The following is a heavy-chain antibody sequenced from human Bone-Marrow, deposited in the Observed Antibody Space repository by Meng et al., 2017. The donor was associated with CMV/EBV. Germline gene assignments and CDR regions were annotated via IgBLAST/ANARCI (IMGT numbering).Heavy chain of an antibody. Sequence: LSCIASGFTFSSYAMTWVRQAPGKGLEWVSNINNSGDKTYYADSVKGRFTISRDNSKSTLYLQMNSLRVDDTAVYYCAKGSLLRVDYWGQGTLVTVSS. D-gene: IGHD3-16*01. CDR1: GFTFSSYA. J-gene: IGHJ4*02. CDR3: AKGSLLRVDY. V-gene: IGHV3-23*01. CDR2: INNSGDKT.